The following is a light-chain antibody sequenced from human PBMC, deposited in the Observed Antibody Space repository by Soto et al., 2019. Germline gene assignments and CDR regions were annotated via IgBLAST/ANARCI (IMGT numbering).Light chain of an antibody. CDR2: GAS. CDR1: KSVSSSY. Sequence: EKVLKQYPRRLTLSPGEKYTLSCRASKSVSSSYLAWYQQKPGQAPRLLIYGASSRATGIPDRFSGSGSGTDFTLTISRLEPEDFGVYYCQQYGSSLATFGGGTKVDIK. CDR3: QQYGSSLAT. J-gene: IGKJ4*01. V-gene: IGKV3-20*01.